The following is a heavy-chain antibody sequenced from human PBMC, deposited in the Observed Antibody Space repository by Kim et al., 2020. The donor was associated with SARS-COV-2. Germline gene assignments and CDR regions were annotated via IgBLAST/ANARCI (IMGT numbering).Heavy chain of an antibody. V-gene: IGHV4-34*01. CDR3: ARANMIVGYYYYGMDV. J-gene: IGHJ6*02. CDR2: INHSGST. CDR1: GGSFSGYY. Sequence: SETLSLTCAVYGGSFSGYYWSWIRQPPGKGLEWIGEINHSGSTNYNPSLKSRVTISVDTSKNQFSLKLSSVTAADTAVYYCARANMIVGYYYYGMDVWGQGTTVTVSS. D-gene: IGHD3-22*01.